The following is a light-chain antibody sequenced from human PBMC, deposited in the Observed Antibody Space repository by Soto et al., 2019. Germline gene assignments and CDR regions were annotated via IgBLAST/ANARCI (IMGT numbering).Light chain of an antibody. V-gene: IGLV4-69*01. CDR3: QTWGTPRNWV. CDR2: LNSDGSH. CDR1: SGHSSYA. J-gene: IGLJ3*02. Sequence: QPVLTQSPSASASLGASVKLTCTLSSGHSSYAIAWHQQQPEKGPRYLMKLNSDGSHSKGDGIPDRFSGSSSGAERYLTISSLQSEDEADYYCQTWGTPRNWVFGGGTQLTVL.